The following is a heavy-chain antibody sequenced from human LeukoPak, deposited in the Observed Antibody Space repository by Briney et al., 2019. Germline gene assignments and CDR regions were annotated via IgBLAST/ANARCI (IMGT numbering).Heavy chain of an antibody. CDR3: ARGHTIQLWRQIGY. Sequence: GASVNVSCKASGYTFTGYYMHWVRQAPGQGLEWIGWINTISGGTNYAQKFQGRVTMPRDTSISTAYMELSRLRSDDTAVYYCARGHTIQLWRQIGYWGQGTLVTVSS. V-gene: IGHV1-2*02. D-gene: IGHD5-18*01. CDR2: INTISGGT. J-gene: IGHJ4*02. CDR1: GYTFTGYY.